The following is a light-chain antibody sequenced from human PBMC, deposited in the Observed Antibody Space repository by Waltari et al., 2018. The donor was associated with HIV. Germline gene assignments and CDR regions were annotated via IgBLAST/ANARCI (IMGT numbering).Light chain of an antibody. Sequence: DIVMTQSPDSLAVSLGERATINCKSSQSVLYSSNNKNYLAWYQQKPGQAPKRLIYWASTRESGVPDRFSGSGSGTDFTLTISSLQAEDVAVYYCQQYYSTPPYTFGQGTKLEIK. J-gene: IGKJ2*01. CDR1: QSVLYSSNNKNY. CDR3: QQYYSTPPYT. CDR2: WAS. V-gene: IGKV4-1*01.